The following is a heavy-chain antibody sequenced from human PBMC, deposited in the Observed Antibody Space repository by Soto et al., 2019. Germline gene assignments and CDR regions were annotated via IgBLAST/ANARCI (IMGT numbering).Heavy chain of an antibody. J-gene: IGHJ4*02. CDR2: IYPGDSDT. CDR3: ARMMAASGTAFDY. V-gene: IGHV5-51*01. CDR1: GYSFISSW. Sequence: GESLKISCQASGYSFISSWIDWVRQMPGKGLEWMGIIYPGDSDTRYSPAFQGQVTISADKSTSTAYLQWSSLKASDTATYYCARMMAASGTAFDYWAREPWSPSP. D-gene: IGHD6-13*01.